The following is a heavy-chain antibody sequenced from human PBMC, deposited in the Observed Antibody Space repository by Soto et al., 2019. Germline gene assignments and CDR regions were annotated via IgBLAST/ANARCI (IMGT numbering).Heavy chain of an antibody. CDR1: GGSISSYY. V-gene: IGHV4-59*01. J-gene: IGHJ4*02. CDR2: IYYSGST. D-gene: IGHD6-13*01. CDR3: AGGLSSPAIDY. Sequence: PSETLSLTCTVSGGSISSYYWSWIRQPPGKGLEWIGYIYYSGSTNYNPSLKSRVTISVDTSKNQFSLKLSSVTAADTAVYYCAGGLSSPAIDYWGQGTLVTVSS.